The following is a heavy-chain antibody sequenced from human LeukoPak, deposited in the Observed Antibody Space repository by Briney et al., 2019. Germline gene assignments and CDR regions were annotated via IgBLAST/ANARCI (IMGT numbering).Heavy chain of an antibody. CDR3: ARESTFRLLRNVSDI. CDR1: GYTFTIFH. J-gene: IGHJ3*02. D-gene: IGHD5-12*01. CDR2: INPSDGST. Sequence: ASVKVSCKASGYTFTIFHIHWVRLAPGQGLEWMGMINPSDGSTNYAQKFQGRVTMTSDMSTSTVAMDLSSLRSDDTAVYYCARESTFRLLRNVSDIWGQGTMVTVSS. V-gene: IGHV1-46*01.